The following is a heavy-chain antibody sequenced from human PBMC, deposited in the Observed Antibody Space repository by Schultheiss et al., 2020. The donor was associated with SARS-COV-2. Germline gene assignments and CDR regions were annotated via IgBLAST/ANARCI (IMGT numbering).Heavy chain of an antibody. CDR2: ISSSGGGA. Sequence: GESLKISCSASGFTFSSYAMHWVRQAPGKGLEYVSGISSSGGGANYADSVKGRFTISRDNSKNTLYLQMNSLRAEDTAVYYCAKDYYYDSSGGGYFQHWGQGTLVTVSS. D-gene: IGHD3-22*01. J-gene: IGHJ1*01. CDR1: GFTFSSYA. CDR3: AKDYYYDSSGGGYFQH. V-gene: IGHV3-64*04.